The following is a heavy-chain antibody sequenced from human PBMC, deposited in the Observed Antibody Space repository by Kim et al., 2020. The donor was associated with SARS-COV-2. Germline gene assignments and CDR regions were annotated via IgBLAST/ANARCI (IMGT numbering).Heavy chain of an antibody. V-gene: IGHV3-9*01. CDR3: AKGYMVQGAYDY. J-gene: IGHJ4*02. D-gene: IGHD3-10*01. Sequence: GDAEMVSGRFTISRDNATNSLYLQMNSLRAEDAALYYCAKGYMVQGAYDYWGQGTMVTVSS.